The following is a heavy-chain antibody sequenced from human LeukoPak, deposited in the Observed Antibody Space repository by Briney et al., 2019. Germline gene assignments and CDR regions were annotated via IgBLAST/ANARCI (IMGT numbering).Heavy chain of an antibody. CDR1: GGSISSGDYY. CDR3: AREVRPPPSDYYSYYMDV. J-gene: IGHJ6*03. V-gene: IGHV4-30-4*08. Sequence: SETLSLTCTVSGGSISSGDYYWSWIRQPPGKGLEWIGYIYYSGSTYYNPSLKSRVTISVDTSKNQCSLKLSSVTAADTAVYYCAREVRPPPSDYYSYYMDVWGKGTTVTVSS. CDR2: IYYSGST.